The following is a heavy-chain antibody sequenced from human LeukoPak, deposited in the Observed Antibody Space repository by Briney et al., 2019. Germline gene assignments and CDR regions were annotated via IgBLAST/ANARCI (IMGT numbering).Heavy chain of an antibody. CDR3: ARLGFNNPFDDAFDI. CDR1: GGSFSDYY. CDR2: INHSGSTT. D-gene: IGHD1/OR15-1a*01. Sequence: SETLSLTCTVYGGSFSDYYWTWICQPPGKGLEWIGEINHSGSTTNYNPSLKNRVTISVDMYKNQFSLKLSSVTAADTAVYYCARLGFNNPFDDAFDIWGQGTMVTVSS. J-gene: IGHJ3*02. V-gene: IGHV4-34*01.